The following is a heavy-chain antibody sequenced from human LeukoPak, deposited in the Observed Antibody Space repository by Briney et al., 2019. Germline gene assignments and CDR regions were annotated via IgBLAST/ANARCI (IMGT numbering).Heavy chain of an antibody. D-gene: IGHD2-2*01. CDR3: ARGGGYCSSTSCYDWFDP. CDR2: IYHSGST. J-gene: IGHJ5*02. Sequence: SETLSLTCAVSGGSISSSNWWSWVRQPPGKGLGWIGEIYHSGSTNYNPSLKSRVTISVDNSKDQFSLKLSSVTAADTAVYYCARGGGYCSSTSCYDWFDPWGQGTLVTVSS. CDR1: GGSISSSNW. V-gene: IGHV4-4*02.